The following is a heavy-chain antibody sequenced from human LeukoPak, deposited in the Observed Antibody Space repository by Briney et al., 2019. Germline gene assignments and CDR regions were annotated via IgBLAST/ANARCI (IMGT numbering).Heavy chain of an antibody. CDR2: INPNSGGT. V-gene: IGHV1-2*02. CDR3: ARDRGPSGWDLDY. Sequence: AVKVSCKASGYTFTGYYMHWVRQAPGQGLEWMGWINPNSGGTNYAQKFQGRVTMTRDTSISTAYMELSRLRSDDTAVYYCARDRGPSGWDLDYWGRGTLVTVSS. CDR1: GYTFTGYY. J-gene: IGHJ4*02. D-gene: IGHD6-19*01.